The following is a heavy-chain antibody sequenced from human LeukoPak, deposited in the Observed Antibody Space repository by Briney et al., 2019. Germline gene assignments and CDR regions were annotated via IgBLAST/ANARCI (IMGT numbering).Heavy chain of an antibody. V-gene: IGHV3-7*01. Sequence: PGGSLRLSCAASGFTFRSYWMNWVRLAPGKGLEWVANIKSDGSEKYYVDSVKGRFTISRDNAKNSLYLQMNSLGAEDTAVYYCARDWIADYWGQGTLVTVSS. CDR1: GFTFRSYW. J-gene: IGHJ4*02. D-gene: IGHD2-21*01. CDR2: IKSDGSEK. CDR3: ARDWIADY.